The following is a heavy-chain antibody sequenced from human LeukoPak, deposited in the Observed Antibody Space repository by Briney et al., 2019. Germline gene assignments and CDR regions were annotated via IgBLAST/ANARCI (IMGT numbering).Heavy chain of an antibody. CDR1: GFTLSTHW. Sequence: QPGGPLRLSCAASGFTLSTHWMHWVRQAPGKGLVWVSRINGDGTTTSYADSVKGRFTISRVNAKSTLYLEMDSLRAEDTAIYYCARRWYTGTYYYFDLWGQGTLVTVSS. J-gene: IGHJ4*02. V-gene: IGHV3-74*01. CDR3: ARRWYTGTYYYFDL. CDR2: INGDGTTT. D-gene: IGHD1-26*01.